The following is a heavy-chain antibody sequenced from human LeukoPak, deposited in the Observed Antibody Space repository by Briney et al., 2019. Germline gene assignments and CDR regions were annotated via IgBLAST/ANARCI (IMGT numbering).Heavy chain of an antibody. D-gene: IGHD3-10*01. CDR2: IYPGDSDT. J-gene: IGHJ4*02. CDR1: GYRFPSYW. Sequence: GESLKISCKGSGYRFPSYWIAWVRQMPGKGLEWMGIIYPGDSDTRYSPSFQGQVTISADKSNNTAYLQWGSLKASDTAVYYCAKREGYGSGSSYYFDYWGQGTLVTVSS. V-gene: IGHV5-51*01. CDR3: AKREGYGSGSSYYFDY.